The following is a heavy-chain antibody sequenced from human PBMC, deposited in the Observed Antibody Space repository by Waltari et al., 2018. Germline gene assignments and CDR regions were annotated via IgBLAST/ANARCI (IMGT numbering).Heavy chain of an antibody. D-gene: IGHD4-4*01. CDR2: FDPEDGET. CDR3: ATVLEMTTVTTTYFDY. CDR1: GYTLTELS. Sequence: QVQLVQSGAEVKKPGASVKVSCKVSGYTLTELSMNWVRQAPGKGLEWMGGFDPEDGETIYAQKFQGRVTMTEDTSTDTAYMELSSLRSEDTAVYYCATVLEMTTVTTTYFDYWGQGTLVTVSS. V-gene: IGHV1-24*01. J-gene: IGHJ4*02.